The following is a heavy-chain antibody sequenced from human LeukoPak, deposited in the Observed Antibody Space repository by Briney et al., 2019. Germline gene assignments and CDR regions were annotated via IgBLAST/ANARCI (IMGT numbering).Heavy chain of an antibody. CDR3: ARRRRHYGDYATFDY. CDR1: GGSISSSSYY. Sequence: PSETLSLTCTVSGGSISSSSYYWGWIRQPPGKGLEWIGEINHSGSTNYNPSLKSRVTISVDTSKNQFSLKLSSVTAADTAVYYCARRRRHYGDYATFDYWGQGTLVTVSS. D-gene: IGHD4-17*01. J-gene: IGHJ4*02. V-gene: IGHV4-39*07. CDR2: INHSGST.